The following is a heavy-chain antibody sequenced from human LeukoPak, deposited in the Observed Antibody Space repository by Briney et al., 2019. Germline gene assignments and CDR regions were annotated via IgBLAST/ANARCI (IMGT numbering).Heavy chain of an antibody. CDR1: GGSISSGDYY. CDR2: IYYSGST. D-gene: IGHD3-16*02. CDR3: AREDSRGRLGELSS. Sequence: PSETLSLTCTVSGGSISSGDYYWSWIRQPPGKGLEWIGYIYYSGSTYYNPSLKSRVTISVDTSKNQFSLKLSSVTAADTAVYYCAREDSRGRLGELSSWGQGTLVTVSS. J-gene: IGHJ5*02. V-gene: IGHV4-30-4*02.